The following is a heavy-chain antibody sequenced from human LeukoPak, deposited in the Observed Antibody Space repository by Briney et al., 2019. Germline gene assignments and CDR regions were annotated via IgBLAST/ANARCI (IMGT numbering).Heavy chain of an antibody. J-gene: IGHJ4*02. D-gene: IGHD3-22*01. CDR3: ARDSYDSSGYYYGIDY. Sequence: SETLSLTCTVSGGSISSYYWSWIRQPAGKGLEWIGRIYTSGSTNYNPSLKSRVTMSVDTSKNQFSLKLSSVTAADTAVYYCARDSYDSSGYYYGIDYWGQGTLVTVSS. CDR1: GGSISSYY. CDR2: IYTSGST. V-gene: IGHV4-4*07.